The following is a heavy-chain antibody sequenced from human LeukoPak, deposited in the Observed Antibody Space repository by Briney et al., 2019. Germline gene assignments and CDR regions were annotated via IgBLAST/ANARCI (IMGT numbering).Heavy chain of an antibody. CDR3: ARNYGEYYYDSSGYYGGFDY. CDR2: IRYDGSNK. CDR1: GFTFSSYE. Sequence: GGSLRLSCAASGFTFSSYEMNWVRQAPGKGLEWVAFIRYDGSNKYYADSVQGRFTISRDNSKNTLYLQMNSLRAEDTAVYYYARNYGEYYYDSSGYYGGFDYWGQGTLVTVSS. V-gene: IGHV3-33*08. J-gene: IGHJ4*02. D-gene: IGHD3-22*01.